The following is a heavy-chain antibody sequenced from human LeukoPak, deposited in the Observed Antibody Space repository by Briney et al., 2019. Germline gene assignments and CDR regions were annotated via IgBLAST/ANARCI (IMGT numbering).Heavy chain of an antibody. CDR3: ARLTDWFDP. V-gene: IGHV4-59*01. CDR1: GVSISSYY. J-gene: IGHJ5*02. Sequence: PSETLSLTCAVSGVSISSYYWSWIRQPPGKGLEWIGYIYYSGSTNYNPSLKSQVTISVHTSKNQFSLKLSSVTAADTAVYYCARLTDWFDPWGQGTLVTVSS. CDR2: IYYSGST.